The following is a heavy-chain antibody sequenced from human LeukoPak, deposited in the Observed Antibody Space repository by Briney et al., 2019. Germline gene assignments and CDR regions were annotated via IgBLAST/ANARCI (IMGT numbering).Heavy chain of an antibody. V-gene: IGHV4-59*01. D-gene: IGHD6-19*01. Sequence: SETLSLTCTFSGASINTFHWSWIRLPPGKGLEWIGSLYHSGTTNYNPSLQPRVTTSVDASKNEFSLRLNSVTAADTAIYYCATTQRWLAFDYWGQGILVTVSS. CDR3: ATTQRWLAFDY. J-gene: IGHJ4*02. CDR1: GASINTFH. CDR2: LYHSGTT.